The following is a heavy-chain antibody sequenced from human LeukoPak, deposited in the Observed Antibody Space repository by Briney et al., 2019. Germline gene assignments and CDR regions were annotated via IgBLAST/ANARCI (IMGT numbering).Heavy chain of an antibody. J-gene: IGHJ4*02. CDR3: ARGELGLRYFDWLYYFDY. CDR1: GFTFSDYY. V-gene: IGHV3-11*01. CDR2: ISSSGSTI. D-gene: IGHD3-9*01. Sequence: GGSLRLSCAASGFTFSDYYMSWIRQAPGKGLEWVSYISSSGSTIYYADSVKGRFTISRDNAKNSLYLQMNSLRAEDTAVYYCARGELGLRYFDWLYYFDYWGQGTLVTVSS.